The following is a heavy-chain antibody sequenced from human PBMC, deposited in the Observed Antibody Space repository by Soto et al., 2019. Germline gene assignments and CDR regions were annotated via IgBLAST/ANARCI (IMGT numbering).Heavy chain of an antibody. Sequence: PSGKLSHTCTVSGGSVGIVSNYWCWIGQPLGKRLKWIGFMYNQGSTNYNPSIKSRVIISVDTAKNQFSLKLTSVTVADTAVYYCARRDGEGTYPLFHALEGWGQGTTVTV. CDR1: GGSVGIVSNY. V-gene: IGHV4-61*01. D-gene: IGHD3-10*01. J-gene: IGHJ6*02. CDR2: MYNQGST. CDR3: ARRDGEGTYPLFHALEG.